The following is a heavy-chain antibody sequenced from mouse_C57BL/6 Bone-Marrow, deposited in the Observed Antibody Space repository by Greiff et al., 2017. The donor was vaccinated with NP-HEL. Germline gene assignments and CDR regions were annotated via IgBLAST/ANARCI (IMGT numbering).Heavy chain of an antibody. CDR1: GFTFSSYA. CDR3: AREGPYSNFLAWFAY. V-gene: IGHV5-4*01. Sequence: EVHLVESGGGLVKPGGSLKLSCAASGFTFSSYAMSWVRQTPEKRLEWVATISDGGSYTYYPDNVKGRFTISRDNAKNNLYLQMSHLKSEDTAMYYCAREGPYSNFLAWFAYWGQGTLVTVSA. J-gene: IGHJ3*01. D-gene: IGHD2-5*01. CDR2: ISDGGSYT.